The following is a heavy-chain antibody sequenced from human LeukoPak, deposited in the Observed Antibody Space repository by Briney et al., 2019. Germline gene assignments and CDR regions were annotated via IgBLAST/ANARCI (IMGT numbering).Heavy chain of an antibody. CDR2: MYYTGST. CDR3: ARGYYYDYSGPDFDY. J-gene: IGHJ4*02. D-gene: IGHD3-22*01. Sequence: PSETLSLTCIVSGGSIRSSSYYWGWIRQPPGKGLEWIGSMYYTGSTYYNPSLKTRVTISVDTSKNQFSLRLTSVTAADTAVYYCARGYYYDYSGPDFDYWGQGTLVTVSS. V-gene: IGHV4-39*07. CDR1: GGSIRSSSYY.